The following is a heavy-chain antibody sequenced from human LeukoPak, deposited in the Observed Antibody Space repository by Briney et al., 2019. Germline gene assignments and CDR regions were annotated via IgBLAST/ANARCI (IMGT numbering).Heavy chain of an antibody. J-gene: IGHJ4*02. CDR3: ARWGDYYDSSGYYRNFDY. Sequence: PSETLSLTCTVSGGSISSYYWSWIRQPPGKGLEWIGYIYYSGSTNYNPSLKSRVTISVDTSKNQFSLKLSSVTAADTAVYYCARWGDYYDSSGYYRNFDYWGQGTLVTVSS. V-gene: IGHV4-59*01. D-gene: IGHD3-22*01. CDR1: GGSISSYY. CDR2: IYYSGST.